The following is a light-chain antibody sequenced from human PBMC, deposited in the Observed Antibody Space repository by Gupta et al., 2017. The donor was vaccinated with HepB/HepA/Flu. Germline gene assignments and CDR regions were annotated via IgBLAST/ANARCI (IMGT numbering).Light chain of an antibody. CDR1: QSVSSSY. J-gene: IGKJ1*01. CDR3: QQYGSSPRT. CDR2: GAS. V-gene: IGKV3-20*01. Sequence: GTLSLSPGERATLSCRASQSVSSSYLAWYQQKPGQAPRLLIYGASSRATGIPDRFSGSGSGTDFTLTISRLEPEDFAVYYCQQYGSSPRTFGQGTKVEIK.